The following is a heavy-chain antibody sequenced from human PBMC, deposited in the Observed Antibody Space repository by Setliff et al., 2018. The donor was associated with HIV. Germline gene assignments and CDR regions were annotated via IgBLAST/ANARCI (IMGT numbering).Heavy chain of an antibody. CDR3: ARVGGYSSSPEYFQH. Sequence: SETLSLTCAVYGGSFSGYYWSWIRQPPGKGLEWIGEINHSGSTNYNPSLKSRVTISVDTSKNHFSLKLSSVTAADTAVYYCARVGGYSSSPEYFQHWGQGTLVTVSS. J-gene: IGHJ1*01. CDR2: INHSGST. CDR1: GGSFSGYY. V-gene: IGHV4-34*01. D-gene: IGHD6-6*01.